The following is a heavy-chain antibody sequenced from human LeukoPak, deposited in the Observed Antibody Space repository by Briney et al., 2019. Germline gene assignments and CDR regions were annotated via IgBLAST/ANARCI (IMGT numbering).Heavy chain of an antibody. Sequence: ASVKVSCKVSGYTLTELSMHWVRQAPGKGLEWMGGFYPEDGETIYAQKFQGRVTMTEDTSTDTAYMELSSLRSEDTAVYYCATDPSGDYVNYYYGMVVWGQGTTVTVSS. J-gene: IGHJ6*02. V-gene: IGHV1-24*01. D-gene: IGHD4-17*01. CDR2: FYPEDGET. CDR1: GYTLTELS. CDR3: ATDPSGDYVNYYYGMVV.